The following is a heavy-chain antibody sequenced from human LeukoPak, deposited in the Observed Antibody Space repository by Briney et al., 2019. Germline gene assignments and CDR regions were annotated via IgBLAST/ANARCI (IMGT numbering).Heavy chain of an antibody. CDR3: ARLGDRNSGYSYGYPVGY. CDR2: IYYSGST. D-gene: IGHD5-18*01. CDR1: GGSISSSSYY. V-gene: IGHV4-39*01. Sequence: SETLSLTCTVSGGSISSSSYYWGWIRQPPGKGLEWIGSIYYSGSTYYNPSLKSRVTISVDTSKNQFSLKLSSVTAAGTAVYYCARLGDRNSGYSYGYPVGYWGQGTLVTVSS. J-gene: IGHJ4*02.